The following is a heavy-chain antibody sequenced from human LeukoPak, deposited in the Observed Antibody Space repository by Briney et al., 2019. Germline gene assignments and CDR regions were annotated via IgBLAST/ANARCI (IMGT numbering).Heavy chain of an antibody. CDR1: GFTFSSYA. V-gene: IGHV3-23*01. CDR3: AKVDYGDYWYYFDY. CDR2: ISGSGGST. D-gene: IGHD4-17*01. Sequence: PGGSLRLSCAASGFTFSSYAMSWVRQAPGKGVEWVSAISGSGGSTYYADSVKGRFTISRDNSKNTLYLQMNSLRAEDTAVYYCAKVDYGDYWYYFDYWGQGTLVTVSS. J-gene: IGHJ4*02.